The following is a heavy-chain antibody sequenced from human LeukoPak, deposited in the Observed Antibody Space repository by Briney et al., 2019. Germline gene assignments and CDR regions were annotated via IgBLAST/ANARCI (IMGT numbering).Heavy chain of an antibody. Sequence: GGSLRLSCVASGFSFGTYSMHWARQVPGKGLEWVAVIWYDGSNEDYADSVKGRFTISRDNSKNTLYLQMNSLRGEDSAIYYCVRDTIFGVAPGVWGQGTLVTVSA. CDR2: IWYDGSNE. D-gene: IGHD3-3*01. CDR1: GFSFGTYS. CDR3: VRDTIFGVAPGV. J-gene: IGHJ4*02. V-gene: IGHV3-33*01.